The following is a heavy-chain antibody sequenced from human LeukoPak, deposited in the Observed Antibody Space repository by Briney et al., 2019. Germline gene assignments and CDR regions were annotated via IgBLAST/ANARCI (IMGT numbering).Heavy chain of an antibody. Sequence: SETPSLTCTVSGGSISSGDYYWSWIRQPPGKGLEWIGYIYYSGSTYYNPSLKSRVTISVDTSKNQFSLTLSSVTAADTAVYYCARGGSDSSGYPLFDYWGQGTLVTVSS. V-gene: IGHV4-30-4*08. CDR1: GGSISSGDYY. CDR2: IYYSGST. J-gene: IGHJ4*02. D-gene: IGHD3-22*01. CDR3: ARGGSDSSGYPLFDY.